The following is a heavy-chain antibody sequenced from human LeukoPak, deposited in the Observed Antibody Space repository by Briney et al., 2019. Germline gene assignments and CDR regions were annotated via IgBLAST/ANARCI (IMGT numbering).Heavy chain of an antibody. Sequence: SETLSLTCTVSGGSVSSGSYYWSWLRQPPGKGLDWIGYIYYSGSTNYNPSLKSRVTISVDTSKNQFSLKLSSVTAADTAVYYCAGLITMVRGVIFWGQGTLVTVSS. J-gene: IGHJ4*02. CDR2: IYYSGST. CDR1: GGSVSSGSYY. D-gene: IGHD3-10*01. V-gene: IGHV4-61*01. CDR3: AGLITMVRGVIF.